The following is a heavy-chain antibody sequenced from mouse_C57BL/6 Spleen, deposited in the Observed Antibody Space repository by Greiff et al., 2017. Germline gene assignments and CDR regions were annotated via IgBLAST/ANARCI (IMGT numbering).Heavy chain of an antibody. CDR3: TRNYYGSRYYAMDY. CDR1: GYTFTDYE. CDR2: IDPETGGT. J-gene: IGHJ4*01. V-gene: IGHV1-15*01. D-gene: IGHD1-1*01. Sequence: QVHVKQSGAELVRPGASVTLSCKASGYTFTDYEMHWVKQTPVHGLEWIGAIDPETGGTAYNQKFKGKAILTADKSSSTAYMELRSLTSEDSAVYYCTRNYYGSRYYAMDYWGQGTSVTVSS.